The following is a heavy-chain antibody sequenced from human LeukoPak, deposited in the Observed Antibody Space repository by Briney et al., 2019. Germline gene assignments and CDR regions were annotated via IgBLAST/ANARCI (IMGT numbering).Heavy chain of an antibody. CDR1: GFTFSSYS. CDR2: ISSSSSYI. D-gene: IGHD3-22*01. J-gene: IGHJ3*02. V-gene: IGHV3-21*01. Sequence: PGGSLRLSCAASGFTFSSYSMNWVRQAPGKGLEWVSSISSSSSYIYYADSVKGRFTISRDNAKNSLYLQMNSLRAEDTAVYYCARAQRYYYDSSGYLDAFDIWGQGTMVTVSS. CDR3: ARAQRYYYDSSGYLDAFDI.